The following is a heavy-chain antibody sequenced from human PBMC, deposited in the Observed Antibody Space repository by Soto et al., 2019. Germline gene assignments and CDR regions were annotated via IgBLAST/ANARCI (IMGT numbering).Heavy chain of an antibody. CDR3: ARERESLFWSEPNYYYYGMDV. Sequence: QVQLVQSGAEVKKPGASVKVSCKASGYTFTSYGISWVRQAPGQGLEWMGWISAYNGNTNYAQKLQGRVTMTTDTSTSTAYMELRSLRSDDTAVYYCARERESLFWSEPNYYYYGMDVWGQGTTVTVSS. J-gene: IGHJ6*02. CDR1: GYTFTSYG. D-gene: IGHD3-3*01. CDR2: ISAYNGNT. V-gene: IGHV1-18*01.